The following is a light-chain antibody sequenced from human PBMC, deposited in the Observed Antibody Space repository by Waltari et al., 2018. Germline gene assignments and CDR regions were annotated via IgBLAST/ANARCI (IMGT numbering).Light chain of an antibody. V-gene: IGKV1-8*01. CDR2: AAS. CDR1: QGVNSY. Sequence: AIRMTQSPSSLSASTVDRVTITCRASQGVNSYLAWYQQKPGKAPNLLIYAASTLQSGVPSRFSGSGSGTDFSLIISCLQSEDFATYYCQQYYSYPWTFGQGTKVEI. J-gene: IGKJ1*01. CDR3: QQYYSYPWT.